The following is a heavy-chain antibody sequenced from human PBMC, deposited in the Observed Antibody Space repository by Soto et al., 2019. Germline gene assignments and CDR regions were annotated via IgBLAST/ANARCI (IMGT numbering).Heavy chain of an antibody. CDR3: AIAVILTTKTILDL. CDR2: LYDSGSA. CDR1: GGSIGGGGFY. V-gene: IGHV4-31*02. J-gene: IGHJ3*01. D-gene: IGHD1-1*01. Sequence: QMQLQESGPGLVKPSQTLSLTCTVSGGSIGGGGFYWTLVRLRPGEGLEWIGNLYDSGSAYYNPSLESRISMSIDTSQNQFSLSLTSVTVADTALYYCAIAVILTTKTILDLWGPGTMVAASS.